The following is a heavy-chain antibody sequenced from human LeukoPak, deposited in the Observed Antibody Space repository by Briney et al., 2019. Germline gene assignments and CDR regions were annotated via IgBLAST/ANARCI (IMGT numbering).Heavy chain of an antibody. CDR3: ARGGGDFSRGNDC. D-gene: IGHD2-21*02. CDR2: ISTDSDSI. CDR1: GFTFSTYN. J-gene: IGHJ4*02. Sequence: HPGGSLRLSCAASGFTFSTYNMNWVRQAPGKGLEWVSYISTDSDSIYYADSVKGRFTISRDNAKNSLYLQMSSLRAEDTAVYYCARGGGDFSRGNDCWGQGTLVTVSS. V-gene: IGHV3-48*01.